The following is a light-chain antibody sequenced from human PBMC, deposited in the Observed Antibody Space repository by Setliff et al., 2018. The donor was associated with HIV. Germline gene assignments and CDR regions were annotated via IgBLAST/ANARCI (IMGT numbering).Light chain of an antibody. CDR1: SSNIGSNN. CDR3: AAWDNRLNGFYV. J-gene: IGLJ1*01. V-gene: IGLV1-44*01. CDR2: SSN. Sequence: VLTQPPSASGTPGQRVTISCSGSSSNIGSNNVNWYQQLPGTAPILLIHSSNQRPAGVPDRFSGSKSGTSASLAISGLQSEDEADYFCAAWDNRLNGFYVFGTGTKV.